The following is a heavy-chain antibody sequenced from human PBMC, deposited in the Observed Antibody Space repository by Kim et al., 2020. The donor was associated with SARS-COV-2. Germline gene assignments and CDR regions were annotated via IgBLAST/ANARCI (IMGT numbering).Heavy chain of an antibody. Sequence: ISDTDSVKGRCTISRDNAKNSLYLQMHSRRDEDTAVYYCARDSEMELHDYWGQGTLVTVSS. CDR3: ARDSEMELHDY. J-gene: IGHJ4*02. V-gene: IGHV3-48*02. D-gene: IGHD1-26*01. CDR2: I.